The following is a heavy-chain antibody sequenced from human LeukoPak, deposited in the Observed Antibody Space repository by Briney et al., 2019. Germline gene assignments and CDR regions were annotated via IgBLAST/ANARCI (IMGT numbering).Heavy chain of an antibody. D-gene: IGHD6-13*01. CDR3: ARQSAAGTNNWFDP. J-gene: IGHJ5*02. CDR2: FYYGGST. V-gene: IGHV4-61*08. Sequence: SETLSLTCTVSGGSISSGGYYWSWIRQPPGKGLEWIGYFYYGGSTYYTPSLKSRVTISVDTSKNQFSLRLTSVTAADTAVYYCARQSAAGTNNWFDPWGQGTLVTVSS. CDR1: GGSISSGGYY.